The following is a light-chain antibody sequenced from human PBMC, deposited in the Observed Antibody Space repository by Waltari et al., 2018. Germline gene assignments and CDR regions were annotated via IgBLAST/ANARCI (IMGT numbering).Light chain of an antibody. J-gene: IGLJ3*02. CDR3: AVWDDTLNGQV. CDR1: SSNIGSNT. Sequence: QSVLTQPPSASDTPGQRVTISCSGSSSNIGSNTVHWYQQAPGTAPKLLIYSNNQRPAGVPDRFSGSKSGTSASLAISGLQSEDEADYFCAVWDDTLNGQVFGGGTKLTVL. CDR2: SNN. V-gene: IGLV1-44*01.